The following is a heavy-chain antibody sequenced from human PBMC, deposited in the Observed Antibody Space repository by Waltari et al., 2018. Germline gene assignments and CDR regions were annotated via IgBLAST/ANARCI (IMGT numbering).Heavy chain of an antibody. Sequence: QVQLQESGPGLVKPSATLSLTCSVSGYFISSGYYWGWLRQPPGKGLEWIGSIYHSGSTYYNPSLKSRVTISVDTSKNQFSLKLSSVTAADTAVYYCARDSSGYYSFDYWGQGTLVTVSS. CDR1: GYFISSGYY. V-gene: IGHV4-38-2*02. D-gene: IGHD3-22*01. CDR2: IYHSGST. J-gene: IGHJ4*02. CDR3: ARDSSGYYSFDY.